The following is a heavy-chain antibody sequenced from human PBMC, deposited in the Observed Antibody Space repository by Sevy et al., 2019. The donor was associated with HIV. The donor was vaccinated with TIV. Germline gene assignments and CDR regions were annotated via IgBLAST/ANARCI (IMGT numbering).Heavy chain of an antibody. J-gene: IGHJ6*02. CDR3: AKDGNSSGLYYYYGMDV. V-gene: IGHV3-9*01. Sequence: GGSLRLSCAASGFNFDDYALHWVRQGPGKGLEWVSGTSWNSGRRAYADSVKGRFTISRDNGKKSLYLQMNSLRDEDTALYYCAKDGNSSGLYYYYGMDVWGQGTTVTVSS. D-gene: IGHD3-22*01. CDR2: TSWNSGRR. CDR1: GFNFDDYA.